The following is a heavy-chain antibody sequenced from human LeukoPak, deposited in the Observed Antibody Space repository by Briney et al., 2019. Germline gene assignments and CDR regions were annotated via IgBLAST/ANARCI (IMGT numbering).Heavy chain of an antibody. J-gene: IGHJ6*02. CDR3: ASAWIQPGYGMDV. Sequence: SETLSLTCAVYGGSFSGYYWSWIRQPPGKGLEWIGEINHSGSTNYNPSLKSRVTISVDTSKNQFSLKLSSVTAADTAVYYCASAWIQPGYGMDVWGQGTTVTVSS. D-gene: IGHD5-18*01. V-gene: IGHV4-34*01. CDR1: GGSFSGYY. CDR2: INHSGST.